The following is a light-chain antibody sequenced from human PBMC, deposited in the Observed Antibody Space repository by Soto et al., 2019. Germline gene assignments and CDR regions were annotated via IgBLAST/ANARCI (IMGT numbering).Light chain of an antibody. CDR3: QQRSNWPWT. CDR1: QNVDSNY. Sequence: EIVLTQSPGTLSLSPGERATLSCRASQNVDSNYLAWYQQKPGQAPRIIIFGASNRATGIPARFSGSGSGTDFTLTISSLEPEDFAVYYCQQRSNWPWTFGQGTKVDI. CDR2: GAS. V-gene: IGKV3-11*01. J-gene: IGKJ1*01.